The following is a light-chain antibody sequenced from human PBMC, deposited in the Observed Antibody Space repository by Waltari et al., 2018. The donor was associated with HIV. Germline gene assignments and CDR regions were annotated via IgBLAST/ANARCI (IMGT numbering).Light chain of an antibody. Sequence: SALTQPRSVSGYRGQSVSISSPGTNSAIRDSKFVSWYQQPAGHVPNLIILDVDNRPLAVTGRFSASKSGDTASLTISGLLPDDEAMYYCCVYTASSSWVFGGGT. CDR2: DVD. CDR1: NSAIRDSKF. CDR3: CVYTASSSWV. J-gene: IGLJ3*02. V-gene: IGLV2-11*01.